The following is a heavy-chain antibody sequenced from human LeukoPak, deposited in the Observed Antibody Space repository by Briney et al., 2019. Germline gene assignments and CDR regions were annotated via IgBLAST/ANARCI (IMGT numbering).Heavy chain of an antibody. CDR3: ASMIDYYDSSGYRPVYFDY. CDR2: ISSSGSTI. D-gene: IGHD3-22*01. V-gene: IGHV3-11*01. Sequence: GGSLRLSCAASGFTFGDYYMSWIRQTPGKGLEWVSYISSSGSTIYYADSVKGRFTISRDNAKNSLYLQMNSLRAEDTAVYYCASMIDYYDSSGYRPVYFDYWGQGTLVTVSS. CDR1: GFTFGDYY. J-gene: IGHJ4*02.